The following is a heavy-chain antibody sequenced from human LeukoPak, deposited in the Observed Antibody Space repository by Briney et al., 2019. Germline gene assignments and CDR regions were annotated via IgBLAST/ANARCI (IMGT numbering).Heavy chain of an antibody. CDR2: ISSSGSTI. D-gene: IGHD3-22*01. CDR1: GFTFSDYY. CDR3: ARHYDSSGYYYPNYYYYGMDV. Sequence: GGSLRLSCAASGFTFSDYYMSWIRQAPGKGLEWVSYISSSGSTIYYADSVMGRFTISRDNAKNSLYLQMNSLRAEDTAVYYCARHYDSSGYYYPNYYYYGMDVWGQGTTVTVSS. V-gene: IGHV3-11*01. J-gene: IGHJ6*02.